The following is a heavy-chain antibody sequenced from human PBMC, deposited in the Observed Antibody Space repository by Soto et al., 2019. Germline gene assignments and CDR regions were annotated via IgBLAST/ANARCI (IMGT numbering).Heavy chain of an antibody. CDR1: GFTVSSNY. J-gene: IGHJ6*02. D-gene: IGHD1-26*01. V-gene: IGHV3-53*01. Sequence: EVELVESGGGLIQPGGSLRLSCAASGFTVSSNYMNWVRQARGKGLEWVSVIYSGGSTYYADSAKGRFTISRDNSKNTLYLDMNSLRVADTAVYSCARDPSKELGMDVWGQGTTVTVSS. CDR3: ARDPSKELGMDV. CDR2: IYSGGST.